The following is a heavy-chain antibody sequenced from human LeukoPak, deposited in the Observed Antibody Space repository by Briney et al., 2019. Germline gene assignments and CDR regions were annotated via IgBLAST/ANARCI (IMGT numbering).Heavy chain of an antibody. Sequence: GGSLRLSCAVSGFTFSSYSMNWVRQAPGKGLEWVSSISSSSSYIYYADSVKGRFTISRDNAKNSLYLQMNSLRAEDTAVYYCARDLDYYDSSGYWGYFDYWGQGTLVTVSS. D-gene: IGHD3-22*01. V-gene: IGHV3-21*01. CDR3: ARDLDYYDSSGYWGYFDY. CDR1: GFTFSSYS. CDR2: ISSSSSYI. J-gene: IGHJ4*02.